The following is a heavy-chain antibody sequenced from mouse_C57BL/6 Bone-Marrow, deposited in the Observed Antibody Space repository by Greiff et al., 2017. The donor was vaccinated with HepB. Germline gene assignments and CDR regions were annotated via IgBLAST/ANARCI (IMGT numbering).Heavy chain of an antibody. CDR1: GYSITSDY. J-gene: IGHJ4*01. CDR2: ISYSGST. D-gene: IGHD1-1*01. CDR3: ARSLITTVVHYAMDY. V-gene: IGHV3-8*01. Sequence: EVQGVESGPGLAKPSQTLSLTCSVTGYSITSDYWNWIRKFPGNKLEYMGYISYSGSTYYNPSLKSRISITRDTSKNQYYLQLNSVTTEDTATYYCARSLITTVVHYAMDYWGQGTSVTVSS.